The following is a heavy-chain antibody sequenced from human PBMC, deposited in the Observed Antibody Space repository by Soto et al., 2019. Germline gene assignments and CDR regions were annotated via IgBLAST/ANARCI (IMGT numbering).Heavy chain of an antibody. CDR3: ARGHLRWGDYGVRYFDS. V-gene: IGHV4-34*01. D-gene: IGHD4-17*01. Sequence: QVQLQQWGAGLLKPSETLSLTCAVYGGSFSGYYWSWIRQPPGKGLEWIGEINHSGSTNYNPSLKSRVNISVDTSKNQFSLKLSSVTAADTAVYYCARGHLRWGDYGVRYFDSWGQGTLVTVSS. CDR2: INHSGST. J-gene: IGHJ4*02. CDR1: GGSFSGYY.